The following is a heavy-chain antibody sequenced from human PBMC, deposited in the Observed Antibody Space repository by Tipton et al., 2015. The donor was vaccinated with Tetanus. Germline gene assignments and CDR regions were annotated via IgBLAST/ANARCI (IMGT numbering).Heavy chain of an antibody. CDR1: GGSFSGYY. D-gene: IGHD3-10*01. CDR2: INHSGST. V-gene: IGHV4-34*01. Sequence: LRLSCAVYGGSFSGYYWSWIRQPPGKGLEWIGEINHSGSTNYNPSLKSRVTISVDTSKNQFSLKLSSVTAADTAVYYCARGPMVLGVTRFDYWGQGTLVTVSS. CDR3: ARGPMVLGVTRFDY. J-gene: IGHJ4*02.